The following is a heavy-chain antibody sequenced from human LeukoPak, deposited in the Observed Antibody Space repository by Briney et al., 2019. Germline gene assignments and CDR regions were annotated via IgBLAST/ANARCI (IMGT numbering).Heavy chain of an antibody. CDR1: GFTVSSNY. CDR2: ISSSSSYI. CDR3: ARDGQTGTTVY. J-gene: IGHJ4*02. Sequence: GGSLRLSCAASGFTVSSNYMSWVRQAPGKGLEWVSSISSSSSYIYYADSVKGRFTISRDNAKNSLHLQMNSLGAEDTAVYYCARDGQTGTTVYWGQGTLVTVSS. D-gene: IGHD1-7*01. V-gene: IGHV3-21*01.